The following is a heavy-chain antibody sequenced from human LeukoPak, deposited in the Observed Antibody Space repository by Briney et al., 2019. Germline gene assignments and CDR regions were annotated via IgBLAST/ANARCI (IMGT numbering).Heavy chain of an antibody. D-gene: IGHD5-24*01. Sequence: PGGSLRLTCAASGFTFGDYWMNWVRQAPGKGLEWVANIKQDGSDKACVDSVRGRFTISRDNAKNSLYLQMNSLRAEDTAVYYCAKVRDRRDGYNFYFYYYMDVWGKGTTVTVSS. V-gene: IGHV3-7*01. J-gene: IGHJ6*03. CDR3: AKVRDRRDGYNFYFYYYMDV. CDR1: GFTFGDYW. CDR2: IKQDGSDK.